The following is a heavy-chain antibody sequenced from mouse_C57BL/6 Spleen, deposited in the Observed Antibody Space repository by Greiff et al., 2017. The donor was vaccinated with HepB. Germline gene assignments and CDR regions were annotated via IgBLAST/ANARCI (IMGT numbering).Heavy chain of an antibody. J-gene: IGHJ1*03. CDR2: IDPSDSET. CDR1: GYTFTSYW. V-gene: IGHV1-52*01. Sequence: QVQLPGAELVRPGSSVKLSCKASGYTFTSYWMHWVKQRPIQGLEWIGNIDPSDSETHYNQKFKDKATLTVDKSSSTAYMQLSSLTSEDSAVYYCARWDGSSLWYFDVWGTGTTVTVSS. CDR3: ARWDGSSLWYFDV. D-gene: IGHD1-1*01.